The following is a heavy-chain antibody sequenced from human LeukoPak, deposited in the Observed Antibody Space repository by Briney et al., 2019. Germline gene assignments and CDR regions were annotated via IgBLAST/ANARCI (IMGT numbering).Heavy chain of an antibody. V-gene: IGHV4-39*07. J-gene: IGHJ6*04. CDR1: GGSISSSSYY. Sequence: SETLSLTCTVSGGSISSSSYYWGWIRQPPGKGLEWIGSIYYSGSTYYNPSLKSRVTISVDTSKNQFSLKLSSVTAADTAVYYCARSDRVPAAIVGYYGMDVWGKGTTVTVSS. D-gene: IGHD2-2*02. CDR3: ARSDRVPAAIVGYYGMDV. CDR2: IYYSGST.